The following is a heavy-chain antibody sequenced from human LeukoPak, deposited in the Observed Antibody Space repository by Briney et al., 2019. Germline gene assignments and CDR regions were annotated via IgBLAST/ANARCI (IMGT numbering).Heavy chain of an antibody. D-gene: IGHD1-20*01. CDR2: ISSYNGNT. Sequence: ASVKVSCKTSGYTFTSYGFSWVRQAPGQGLEWMGWISSYNGNTNYAQKLQGRVTMTTDTSTSTAYMELRSLRSDDTAVYYCARGSEGRVTAYVKYAFDIWGQGTMVTVSS. CDR3: ARGSEGRVTAYVKYAFDI. V-gene: IGHV1-18*01. CDR1: GYTFTSYG. J-gene: IGHJ3*02.